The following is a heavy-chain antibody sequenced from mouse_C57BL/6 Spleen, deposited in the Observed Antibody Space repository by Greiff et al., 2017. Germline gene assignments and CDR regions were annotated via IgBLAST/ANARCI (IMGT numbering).Heavy chain of an antibody. J-gene: IGHJ3*01. D-gene: IGHD1-1*01. CDR1: GYTFTGYW. V-gene: IGHV1-9*01. CDR3: ARDGSSAWCAY. Sequence: QVQLQQSGAELMKPGASVKLSCKATGYTFTGYWIEWVKQRPGHGLEWIGEILPGRGSTNYNEKFKGKATFTADTSSNTAYMQLSSLTTEDSAIYYCARDGSSAWCAYWGQGTLVTVSA. CDR2: ILPGRGST.